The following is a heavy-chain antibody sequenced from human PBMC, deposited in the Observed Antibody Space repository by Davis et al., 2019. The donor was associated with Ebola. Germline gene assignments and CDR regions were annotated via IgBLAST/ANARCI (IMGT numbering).Heavy chain of an antibody. CDR1: GFTFSGSA. V-gene: IGHV3-73*01. Sequence: GESLKISCAASGFTFSGSAMHWVRQASGKGLEWVGRIRSKANSYATVYAASVKGRFTISRDDSKNTAYLQMNSLKTEDTAVYYCTRLGTYYYDSSGYYWGQGTLVTVSS. J-gene: IGHJ4*02. D-gene: IGHD3-22*01. CDR3: TRLGTYYYDSSGYY. CDR2: IRSKANSYAT.